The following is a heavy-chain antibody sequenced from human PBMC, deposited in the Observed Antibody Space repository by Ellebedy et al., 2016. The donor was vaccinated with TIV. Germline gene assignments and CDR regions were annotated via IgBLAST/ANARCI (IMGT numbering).Heavy chain of an antibody. V-gene: IGHV3-7*01. CDR2: ISQDGSAK. CDR3: VRGGGWVADY. J-gene: IGHJ4*02. D-gene: IGHD1-26*01. CDR1: AFTFSYYW. Sequence: GESLKISCAASAFTFSYYWMGWVRQAPGKGLQWVASISQDGSAKYYVDSVKGRFTISRDNAKNSLYLEMNSLRAEDTAVYYCVRGGGWVADYWGQGTLVTVS.